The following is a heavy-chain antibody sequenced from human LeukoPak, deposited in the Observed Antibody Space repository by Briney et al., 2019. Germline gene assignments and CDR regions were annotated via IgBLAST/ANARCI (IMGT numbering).Heavy chain of an antibody. V-gene: IGHV3-30*18. Sequence: PGGSLRLSCAASGFTFSSYAMHWVRQAPGKGLEWVAVISYDGSTKYYADSVKGRFTISRDNSKNTLYLQMNSLRAEDTAVYYCAKTRYSSWFYFDYWGQGTLVTVSS. CDR1: GFTFSSYA. D-gene: IGHD6-13*01. J-gene: IGHJ4*02. CDR2: ISYDGSTK. CDR3: AKTRYSSWFYFDY.